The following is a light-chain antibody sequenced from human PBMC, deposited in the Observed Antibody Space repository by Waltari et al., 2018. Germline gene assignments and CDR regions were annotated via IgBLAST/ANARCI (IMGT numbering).Light chain of an antibody. J-gene: IGLJ3*02. Sequence: QSALTQPASVSGSPGPSSTISCTATSSDVGGDNYVSWYQQRPGKFPTLLIFHVSNRPSGVSNRFSGSKSGNTASLTISGLQAEDESDYYCCSFTSRSTWVFGGGTKLTVL. V-gene: IGLV2-14*01. CDR3: CSFTSRSTWV. CDR1: SSDVGGDNY. CDR2: HVS.